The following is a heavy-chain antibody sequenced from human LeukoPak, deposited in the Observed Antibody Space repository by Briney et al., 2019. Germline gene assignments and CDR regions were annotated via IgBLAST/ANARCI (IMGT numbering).Heavy chain of an antibody. D-gene: IGHD6-13*01. V-gene: IGHV4-4*07. CDR1: GGSISSYY. CDR2: IYTSGST. CDR3: ARDSSSWGDNWFDP. J-gene: IGHJ5*02. Sequence: SETLSLTCTVSGGSISSYYWSWIRQPAGKGMEWIGRIYTSGSTNYNPSLKSRVTMSVDTPKNQFSLKLSSVAAADTAVYYCARDSSSWGDNWFDPWGQGTLVTVSS.